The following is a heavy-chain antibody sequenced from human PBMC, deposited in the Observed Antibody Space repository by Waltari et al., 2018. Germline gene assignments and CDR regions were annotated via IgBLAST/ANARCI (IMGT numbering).Heavy chain of an antibody. J-gene: IGHJ3*02. V-gene: IGHV4-38-2*01. CDR2: IYHSGST. CDR3: ARPALYSSGWYLDAFDI. Sequence: QVQLQESGPGLVKPSETLSLTCAVPGYSISSGYYWGWIRQPPGKGLEWIGSIYHSGSTYYNPSLKSRVTISVDTSKNQFSLKLSSVTAADTAVYYCARPALYSSGWYLDAFDIWGQGTMVTVSS. CDR1: GYSISSGYY. D-gene: IGHD6-19*01.